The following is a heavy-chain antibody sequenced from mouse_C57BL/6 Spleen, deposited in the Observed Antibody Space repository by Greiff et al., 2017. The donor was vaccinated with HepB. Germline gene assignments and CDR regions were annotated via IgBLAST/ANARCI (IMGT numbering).Heavy chain of an antibody. CDR2: SRNKANDYTT. CDR1: GFTFSDFY. CDR3: ARDAVFYDYDENSFAMDY. Sequence: EVNVVDSGGGLVQSGRSLRLSCATSGFTFSDFYMEWVRQAPGKGLEWIAASRNKANDYTTEYSASVKVRFIVSRDTSQSILYLQRNALRAEDTAIYYCARDAVFYDYDENSFAMDYWGQGTSVTVSS. V-gene: IGHV7-1*01. J-gene: IGHJ4*01. D-gene: IGHD2-4*01.